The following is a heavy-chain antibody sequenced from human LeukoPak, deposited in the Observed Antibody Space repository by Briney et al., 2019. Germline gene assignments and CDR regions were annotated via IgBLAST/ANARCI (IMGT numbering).Heavy chain of an antibody. V-gene: IGHV4-34*01. J-gene: IGHJ4*02. D-gene: IGHD6-19*01. Sequence: ASETLSLTCAVYGGSFSGYYWSWIRQPPGKGLEWIGEINHSGSTNYNPSLKSRVTISVDTSKNQFSLKLSSVTAADTAVYYRASQSSSPAGVYWGQGTLVTVSS. CDR1: GGSFSGYY. CDR3: ASQSSSPAGVY. CDR2: INHSGST.